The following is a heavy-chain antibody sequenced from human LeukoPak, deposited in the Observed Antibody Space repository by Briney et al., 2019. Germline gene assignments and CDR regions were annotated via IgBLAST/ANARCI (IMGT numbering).Heavy chain of an antibody. CDR1: GGSISSYF. J-gene: IGHJ3*02. CDR3: ASQGQGRITIFGVVTHAFDI. V-gene: IGHV4-59*01. Sequence: SETLSLTCTVSGGSISSYFWSWIRQPPGKGLEWIGYIYYSGSTNYNPSLKSRVTISVDTSKNQFSLKLSSVTAADTAVYYCASQGQGRITIFGVVTHAFDIWGQGTMVTASS. CDR2: IYYSGST. D-gene: IGHD3-3*01.